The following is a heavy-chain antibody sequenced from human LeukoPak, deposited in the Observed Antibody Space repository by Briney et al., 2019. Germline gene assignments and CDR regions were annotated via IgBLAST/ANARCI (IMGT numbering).Heavy chain of an antibody. CDR2: IWYDGSNK. V-gene: IGHV3-33*01. CDR1: GFTFSSYG. D-gene: IGHD3-22*01. Sequence: PGRSLRLSYAASGFTFSSYGMHWVRQAPGKGLEWVAVIWYDGSNKYYADSVKGRFTISRDNSKNTLYLQMNSLRAEDTAVYYCARKHYYDSSGRFDYWGQGTLVTVSS. J-gene: IGHJ4*02. CDR3: ARKHYYDSSGRFDY.